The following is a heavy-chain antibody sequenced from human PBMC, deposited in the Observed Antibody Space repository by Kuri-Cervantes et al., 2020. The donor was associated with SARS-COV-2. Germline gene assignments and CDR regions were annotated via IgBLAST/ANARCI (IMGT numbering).Heavy chain of an antibody. D-gene: IGHD6-19*01. CDR1: GGTFTGYY. V-gene: IGHV1-2*02. CDR3: ARTPVLVAGIGYYYGMDV. CDR2: INPNSGGT. J-gene: IGHJ6*02. Sequence: ASVKVSCKASGGTFTGYYMHWVRQAPGQGLEWMGWINPNSGGTNYAQKFRGRVTMTRDTSISTAYMELRSLRSDDTAVYYCARTPVLVAGIGYYYGMDVWGQGTTVTVSS.